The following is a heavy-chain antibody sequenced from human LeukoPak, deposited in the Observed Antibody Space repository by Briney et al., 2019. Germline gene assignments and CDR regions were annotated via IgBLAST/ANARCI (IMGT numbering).Heavy chain of an antibody. J-gene: IGHJ4*02. D-gene: IGHD6-19*01. CDR1: GFTFSSYS. CDR3: ARDRVGYSSGWSPRSRELDY. CDR2: ISSSSSYI. V-gene: IGHV3-21*01. Sequence: GGSLRLSCAASGFTFSSYSMNWVRQAPGKGLEWVSSISSSSSYIYYADSVKGRFTISRDNAKNSLYLQMNSLRAEDTAVYYCARDRVGYSSGWSPRSRELDYWGQGTLVTVSS.